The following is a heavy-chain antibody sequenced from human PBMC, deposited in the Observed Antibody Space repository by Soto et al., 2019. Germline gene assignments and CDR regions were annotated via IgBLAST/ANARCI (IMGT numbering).Heavy chain of an antibody. CDR1: GGTFSRYA. D-gene: IGHD1-26*01. CDR2: IIPIFGTA. J-gene: IGHJ5*02. V-gene: IGHV1-69*01. CDR3: ARAIGGPTTTGWLDP. Sequence: QVQLVQSGAEVKKPGSSVKVSCKASGGTFSRYAISWVRQAPGQGLEWMGGIIPIFGTANYAQKFQGRVTITADEATSTAYRELSSLRFEETAVYYGARAIGGPTTTGWLDPGGQGTLVTVSS.